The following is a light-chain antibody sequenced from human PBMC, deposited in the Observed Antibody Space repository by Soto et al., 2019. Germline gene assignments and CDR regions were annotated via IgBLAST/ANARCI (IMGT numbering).Light chain of an antibody. Sequence: DIRLTQSPSTLSAAVGDRVTITCRASQSIAIWLAWYHQKPGQAPKALIYDASRLESGVPSRFSVRGSGTEFTVTISSLQPDEFATYYCQQYGSYPLAFGQGTRVE. CDR3: QQYGSYPLA. CDR2: DAS. J-gene: IGKJ1*01. V-gene: IGKV1-5*01. CDR1: QSIAIW.